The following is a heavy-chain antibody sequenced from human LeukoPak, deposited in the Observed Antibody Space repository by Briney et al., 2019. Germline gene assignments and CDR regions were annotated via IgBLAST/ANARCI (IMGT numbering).Heavy chain of an antibody. V-gene: IGHV4-61*02. CDR1: GGSISSGSYY. J-gene: IGHJ3*02. CDR3: AREAQQQLVVAFDI. Sequence: PSETLSLTCTVSGGSISSGSYYWSWIRRPAGKGLEWIGRIYTSGSTNYNPSLKSRVTISVDTSKNQFSLKLSSVTAADTAVYYCAREAQQQLVVAFDIWGQGTMVTVSS. D-gene: IGHD6-13*01. CDR2: IYTSGST.